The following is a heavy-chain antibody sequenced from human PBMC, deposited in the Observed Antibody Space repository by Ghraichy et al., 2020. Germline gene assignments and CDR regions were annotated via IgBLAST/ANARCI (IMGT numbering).Heavy chain of an antibody. J-gene: IGHJ4*02. V-gene: IGHV1-18*01. D-gene: IGHD6-19*01. CDR2: ISAYNGNT. CDR3: ARDGLSSGWYYFDY. Sequence: ASVNVSCKASGYTFTSYGISWVRQAPGQGLEWMGWISAYNGNTNYAQKLQGRVTMTTDTSTSTAYMELRSLRSDDTAVYYCARDGLSSGWYYFDYWGQGTLVTVSS. CDR1: GYTFTSYG.